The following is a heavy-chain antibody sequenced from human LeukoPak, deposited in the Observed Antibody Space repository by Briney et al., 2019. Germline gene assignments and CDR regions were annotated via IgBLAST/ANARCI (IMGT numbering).Heavy chain of an antibody. Sequence: GASLQISCKGSGYPFTTYWIGWVRQLPGKGLECMGIIYPGDSNTRYSPSFQGQVTISADKSISTAYLQWSSLKASDTAIYYCAGLSPWLPTNEWIWAFDIWGQGTMVTVSS. J-gene: IGHJ3*02. CDR3: AGLSPWLPTNEWIWAFDI. CDR1: GYPFTTYW. CDR2: IYPGDSNT. D-gene: IGHD6-19*01. V-gene: IGHV5-51*01.